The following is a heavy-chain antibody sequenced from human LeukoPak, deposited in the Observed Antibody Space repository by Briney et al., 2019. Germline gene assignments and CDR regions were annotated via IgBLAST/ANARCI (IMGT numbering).Heavy chain of an antibody. J-gene: IGHJ4*02. CDR2: FDPEDGET. CDR1: GYTLTELS. CDR3: ATLTSGIAVAGTTDY. D-gene: IGHD6-19*01. Sequence: ASVNVSCKVSGYTLTELSMHWVRQAPGKGLEWMGCFDPEDGETIYAQKFQGRVTMTEDTSTDTAYMELSSLRSEDTAVYYCATLTSGIAVAGTTDYWGQGTLVTVSS. V-gene: IGHV1-24*01.